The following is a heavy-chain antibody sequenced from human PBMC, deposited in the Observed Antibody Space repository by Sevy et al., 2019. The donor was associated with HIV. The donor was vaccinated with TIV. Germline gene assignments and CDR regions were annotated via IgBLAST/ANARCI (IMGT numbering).Heavy chain of an antibody. Sequence: SETLSLTCAVYGGSFSGYYWSWIRQPPGKGLEWIGEINHSGSTNYNPSLKSRVTISVDTSKNQFSLKLSSVTAVDTAVYYCARTRDYGDYPLFYYYYGMDVWGQGTTVTVSS. J-gene: IGHJ6*02. V-gene: IGHV4-34*01. CDR3: ARTRDYGDYPLFYYYYGMDV. D-gene: IGHD4-17*01. CDR2: INHSGST. CDR1: GGSFSGYY.